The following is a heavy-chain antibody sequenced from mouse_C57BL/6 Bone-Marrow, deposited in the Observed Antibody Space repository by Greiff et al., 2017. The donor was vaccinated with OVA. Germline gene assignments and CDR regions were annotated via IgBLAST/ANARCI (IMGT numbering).Heavy chain of an antibody. CDR3: ARSLYYYGSSRDFDY. CDR1: GYTFTSYG. CDR2: IYPRSGNT. V-gene: IGHV1-81*01. Sequence: QVHVKQSGAELARPGASVKLSCKASGYTFTSYGISWVKQRTGQGLEWIGEIYPRSGNTYYNEKFKGKATLTADKSSSTAYMELRSLTSEDSAVYFCARSLYYYGSSRDFDYWGQGTTLTVSS. D-gene: IGHD1-1*01. J-gene: IGHJ2*01.